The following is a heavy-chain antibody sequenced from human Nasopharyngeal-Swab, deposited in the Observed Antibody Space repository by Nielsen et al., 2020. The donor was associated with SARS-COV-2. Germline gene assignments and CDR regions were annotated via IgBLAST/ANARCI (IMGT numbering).Heavy chain of an antibody. CDR3: ASRYSSSSHYYYYMDV. CDR1: GFTFSSYS. V-gene: IGHV3-48*01. CDR2: ISGSSSTI. Sequence: GGSLRLSCAASGFTFSSYSMNWVRQAPGKGLEWVSYISGSSSTIYYADSVKGRFTISRDNAKNSLYLQMNSLRAEDTAVYYCASRYSSSSHYYYYMDVWGKGTTVTVSS. D-gene: IGHD6-6*01. J-gene: IGHJ6*03.